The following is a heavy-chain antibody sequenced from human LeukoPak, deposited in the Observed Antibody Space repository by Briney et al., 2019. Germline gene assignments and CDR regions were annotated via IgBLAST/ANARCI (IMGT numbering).Heavy chain of an antibody. CDR1: GYTLTELS. D-gene: IGHD3-10*01. CDR3: APSGFGEGFFDY. Sequence: ASVKVSCKVSGYTLTELSMHWVRQAPGKGLEWMGGFDPEDGETICAQKFQGRVTMTEDTSTDTAYMELSSLRSEDTAVYYCAPSGFGEGFFDYWGQGTLVTVSS. V-gene: IGHV1-24*01. J-gene: IGHJ4*02. CDR2: FDPEDGET.